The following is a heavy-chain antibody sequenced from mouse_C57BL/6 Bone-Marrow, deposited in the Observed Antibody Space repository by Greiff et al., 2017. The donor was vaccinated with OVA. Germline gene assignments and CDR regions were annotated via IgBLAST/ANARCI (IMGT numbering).Heavy chain of an antibody. CDR2: IYPGDGDT. Sequence: VQLQQSGPELVKPGASVKISCKASGYAFSSSWMNWVKQRPGQGLEWIGRIYPGDGDTNYNGKFKGKATLTADKSSSTAYMQLSSLTSEDSAVYFCARDYDEALGYYYAMDYWGQGTSVTVSS. J-gene: IGHJ4*01. V-gene: IGHV1-82*01. CDR1: GYAFSSSW. CDR3: ARDYDEALGYYYAMDY. D-gene: IGHD2-4*01.